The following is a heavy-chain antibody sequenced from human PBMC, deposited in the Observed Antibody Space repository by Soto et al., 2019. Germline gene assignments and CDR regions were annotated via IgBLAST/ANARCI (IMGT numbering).Heavy chain of an antibody. J-gene: IGHJ4*02. CDR3: ARDLEFRDGNISHLDF. CDR1: GDTFKSHV. D-gene: IGHD3-3*02. V-gene: IGHV1-69*01. CDR2: IMPIIGTP. Sequence: QVHLVQSGAEVKKPGSSVKVSCKASGDTFKSHVFNCVRQAPGQGLEWMGGIMPIIGTPTYAQKFQGRVTISADASTRTVYLELRSLRSDDTAIYYCARDLEFRDGNISHLDFWGQGTLVTVSS.